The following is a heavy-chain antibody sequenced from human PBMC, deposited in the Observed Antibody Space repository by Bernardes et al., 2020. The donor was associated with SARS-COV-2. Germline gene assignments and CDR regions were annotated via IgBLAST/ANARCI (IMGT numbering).Heavy chain of an antibody. CDR2: ISAYNGNT. D-gene: IGHD2-2*01. J-gene: IGHJ6*02. CDR3: ARDTSTSSKYYYGMDV. CDR1: GYTFTSYG. Sequence: ASVKVSCKASGYTFTSYGISWVRQAPGQGLEWMGWISAYNGNTNYAQKLQGRVTMTTDTSTSTAYMELRSLRSDDTAVYYCARDTSTSSKYYYGMDVWGQGTTVTVSS. V-gene: IGHV1-18*04.